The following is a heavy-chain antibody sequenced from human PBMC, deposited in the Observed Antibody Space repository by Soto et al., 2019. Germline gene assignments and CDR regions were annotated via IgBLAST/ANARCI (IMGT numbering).Heavy chain of an antibody. Sequence: QVQVVQSGVEVRRPGSSVKVSCKASGDTFKNGVIRWVPQAPGQGLEWMGGIIPLFGTTDFAQRFQGRLTITTDESTTTAYMELSRLRSEDTATYYCAAELGFGKLSVVWGQGTTVIVSS. J-gene: IGHJ6*02. V-gene: IGHV1-69*01. CDR1: GDTFKNGV. D-gene: IGHD3-10*01. CDR2: IIPLFGTT. CDR3: AAELGFGKLSVV.